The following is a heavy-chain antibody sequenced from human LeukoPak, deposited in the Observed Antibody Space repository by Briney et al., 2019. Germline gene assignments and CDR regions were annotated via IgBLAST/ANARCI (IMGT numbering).Heavy chain of an antibody. Sequence: SETLSLTCSVSGGPICSYYWSGIRQPPGKGLEWIGYIYYSGSTNYNPSLKNRVTISVDTSKNQFSLKLSSVTAADTAVYYCARHDPAIEVRGVIPAYWGQGTLVTVSS. D-gene: IGHD3-10*01. CDR2: IYYSGST. CDR1: GGPICSYY. V-gene: IGHV4-59*08. J-gene: IGHJ4*02. CDR3: ARHDPAIEVRGVIPAY.